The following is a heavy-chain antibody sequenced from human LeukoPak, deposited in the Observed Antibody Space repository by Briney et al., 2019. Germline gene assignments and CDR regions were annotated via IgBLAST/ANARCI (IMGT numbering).Heavy chain of an antibody. D-gene: IGHD4-23*01. CDR2: ISSSSSYI. J-gene: IGHJ4*02. V-gene: IGHV3-21*01. CDR1: GFTFSSYS. Sequence: GGSLRLSCAASGFTFSSYSMNWVRQAPGKGLEWVSSISSSSSYIYYADSVKGRFTISRDNAKNSLYLQMNSLRAEDMAVYYCSLRSFGVSVGIDYWGQGTLVTVSS. CDR3: SLRSFGVSVGIDY.